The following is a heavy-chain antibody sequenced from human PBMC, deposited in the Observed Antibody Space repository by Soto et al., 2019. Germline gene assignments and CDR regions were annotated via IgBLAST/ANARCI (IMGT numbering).Heavy chain of an antibody. Sequence: QITLKESGPTLVRPTQTLTLTCAFYGFSLTTSGVGVGWIRPPPGKAPECLALIYWDDDKRYSPSLRSRLTITKDTSKNQVVLAMTNMDPVDTATYYCAHRRHRNTDLDGGTFDYWGQGTLVTVSS. CDR2: IYWDDDK. CDR1: GFSLTTSGVG. CDR3: AHRRHRNTDLDGGTFDY. V-gene: IGHV2-5*02. D-gene: IGHD2-21*02. J-gene: IGHJ4*02.